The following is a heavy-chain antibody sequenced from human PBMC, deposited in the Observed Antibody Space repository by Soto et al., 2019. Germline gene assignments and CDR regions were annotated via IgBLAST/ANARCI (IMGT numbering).Heavy chain of an antibody. D-gene: IGHD6-19*01. CDR2: ISAYNGNT. V-gene: IGHV1-18*01. CDR3: ARARSGGAVDYYYYYMDV. CDR1: GYTFTSYG. Sequence: ASVKVSCKASGYTFTSYGISWVRQAPGQGLEWMGWISAYNGNTNYAQKLQGRVTMTTDTSTSTAYMELRSLRSDDTAVYYCARARSGGAVDYYYYYMDVWGKGTTVTVSS. J-gene: IGHJ6*03.